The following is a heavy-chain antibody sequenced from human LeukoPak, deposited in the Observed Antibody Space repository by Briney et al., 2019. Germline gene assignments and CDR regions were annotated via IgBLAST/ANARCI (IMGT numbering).Heavy chain of an antibody. CDR1: GASISSDY. V-gene: IGHV4-4*07. D-gene: IGHD1-1*01. CDR3: ARLGGTNWSNWFDP. J-gene: IGHJ5*02. CDR2: VYPTGST. Sequence: PSETLSLTCTVSGASISSDYWSWIRQPAGKGLEWIGRVYPTGSTNFSPSLKNRVTMSIDTSKNQFSLNLSSVTAADTAVYYSARLGGTNWSNWFDPWGQGTLVTVSS.